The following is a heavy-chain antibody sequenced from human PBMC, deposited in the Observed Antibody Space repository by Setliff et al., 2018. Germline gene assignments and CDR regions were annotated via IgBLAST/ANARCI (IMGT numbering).Heavy chain of an antibody. Sequence: PSETLSLTCAVSGYSITSGSYYWSWIRQPAGEGLEWIGRLHTSGTTDYNPSLKGRVTISADTSTNHLSLKLTSVTAADTAVYYCARDNTIVGATDYWGQGALVTVSS. CDR3: ARDNTIVGATDY. J-gene: IGHJ4*02. CDR2: LHTSGTT. D-gene: IGHD1-26*01. V-gene: IGHV4-61*02. CDR1: GYSITSGSYY.